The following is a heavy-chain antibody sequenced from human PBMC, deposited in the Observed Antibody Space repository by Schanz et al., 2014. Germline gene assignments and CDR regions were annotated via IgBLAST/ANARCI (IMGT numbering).Heavy chain of an antibody. V-gene: IGHV1-18*01. J-gene: IGHJ3*02. CDR3: TRGGYSYALSAFDI. CDR2: ISAYNGNT. CDR1: RYTFNTYG. D-gene: IGHD5-18*01. Sequence: QGQLVQSGPEVKEPGASVKVSCEASRYTFNTYGLNWVRQAPGQGLEWMGWISAYNGNTNYALKLQGRVTMTTDTSTGTAYMELRSLRSDDTALYYCTRGGYSYALSAFDIWGQGTMVTVS.